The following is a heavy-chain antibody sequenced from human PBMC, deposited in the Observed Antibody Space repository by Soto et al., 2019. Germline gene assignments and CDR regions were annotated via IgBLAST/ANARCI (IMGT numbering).Heavy chain of an antibody. CDR1: GDSFTNYW. V-gene: IGHV5-51*01. CDR2: IYPGDSDT. D-gene: IGHD3-10*01. J-gene: IGHJ6*02. Sequence: GESLKISCKCSGDSFTNYWIGWVRQMPGKGLEWMGIIYPGDSDTRYSPSFQGQVTISVDKSISTAYLQWSSLKASDTAMYYCARTIYGLGSNYGMDVWGQGTTVTVSS. CDR3: ARTIYGLGSNYGMDV.